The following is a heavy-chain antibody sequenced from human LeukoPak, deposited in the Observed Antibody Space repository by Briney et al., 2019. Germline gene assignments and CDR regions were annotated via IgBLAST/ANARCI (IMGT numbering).Heavy chain of an antibody. CDR3: ARGRGDGDGYNRVYYYYGMDV. J-gene: IGHJ6*02. CDR1: GGTFISYA. D-gene: IGHD5-24*01. V-gene: IGHV1-69*01. CDR2: IIPIFGTA. Sequence: SVKVSCKASGGTFISYAISWVRQAPGQGLEWMGGIIPIFGTANYAQKFQGRVTITADESTSTAYMELSSLRSEDTAVYYCARGRGDGDGYNRVYYYYGMDVWGQGTTVTVSS.